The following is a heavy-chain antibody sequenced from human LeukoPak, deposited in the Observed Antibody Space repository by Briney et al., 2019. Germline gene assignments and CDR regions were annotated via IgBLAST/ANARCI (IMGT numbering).Heavy chain of an antibody. Sequence: PGGSLRLSCGASGFTFSSYWMSWVRQAPGKGLEWVANIKQDGSEKYYVDSVKGRFTISRDNAKNSLYLQMNSLRAEDTAVYYCARDLPDYDFWSGYYGLDPWGQGTLVTVSS. J-gene: IGHJ5*02. CDR1: GFTFSSYW. V-gene: IGHV3-7*01. D-gene: IGHD3-3*01. CDR2: IKQDGSEK. CDR3: ARDLPDYDFWSGYYGLDP.